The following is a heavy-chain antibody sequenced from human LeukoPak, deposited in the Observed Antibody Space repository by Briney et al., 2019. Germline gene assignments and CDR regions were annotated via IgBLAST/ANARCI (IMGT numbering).Heavy chain of an antibody. J-gene: IGHJ6*03. CDR1: GFTFSRHE. V-gene: IGHV3-48*03. Sequence: GGSLRLSCGASGFTFSRHEMNWVRQAPGKGLEWVSYINSRGDTIYYADSVKGRFTISRDNARSSLFLQMNSLTAEDTAVYYCARETTRSAYYNLDVWGQGTTVIVSS. CDR3: ARETTRSAYYNLDV. D-gene: IGHD1-14*01. CDR2: INSRGDTI.